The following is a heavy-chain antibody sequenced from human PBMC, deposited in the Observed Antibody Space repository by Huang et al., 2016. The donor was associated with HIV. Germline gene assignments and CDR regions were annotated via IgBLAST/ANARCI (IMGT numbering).Heavy chain of an antibody. J-gene: IGHJ6*02. CDR2: ISQSGSI. Sequence: QGRLQQWGAGLLKPSETLSLTCAVYDRSFSRYYWTWVRQPPGKGLEWIGEISQSGSINDNASLESRVTISGDTSKNQFSLRLTSVTAADTATYFCARAPAGNDYSLYNYYGLDIWGQGTTVTVSS. CDR3: ARAPAGNDYSLYNYYGLDI. V-gene: IGHV4-34*01. D-gene: IGHD2-15*01. CDR1: DRSFSRYY.